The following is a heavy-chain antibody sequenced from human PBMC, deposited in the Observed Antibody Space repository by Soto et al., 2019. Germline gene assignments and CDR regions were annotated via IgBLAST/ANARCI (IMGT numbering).Heavy chain of an antibody. CDR1: GYTFTSYY. D-gene: IGHD3-10*01. J-gene: IGHJ3*02. V-gene: IGHV1-46*03. CDR3: ARPLPWFGSPHAFDI. Sequence: ASVKVSCKASGYTFTSYYMHWVRQAPGQGLEWMGIINPSGGSTSYAQKFQGRVTMTRDTSTSTVYMELSSLRSEDTAVYYCARPLPWFGSPHAFDIWGQGTTVTVSS. CDR2: INPSGGST.